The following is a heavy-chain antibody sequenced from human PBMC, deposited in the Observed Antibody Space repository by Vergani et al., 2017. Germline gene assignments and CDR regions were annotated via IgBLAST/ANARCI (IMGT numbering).Heavy chain of an antibody. CDR2: ISSSSSYI. V-gene: IGHV3-21*01. CDR1: GFTFSSYS. Sequence: EVQLVESGGGLVQPGGSLRLSCAASGFTFSSYSMNWVRQAPGKGLGWVSSISSSSSYIYYADSVKGRFTISRDNAKNSLYLQMNSLRAEDTAVYYCASHGWYSSGWYYPGYWGQGTLVTVSS. CDR3: ASHGWYSSGWYYPGY. D-gene: IGHD6-19*01. J-gene: IGHJ4*02.